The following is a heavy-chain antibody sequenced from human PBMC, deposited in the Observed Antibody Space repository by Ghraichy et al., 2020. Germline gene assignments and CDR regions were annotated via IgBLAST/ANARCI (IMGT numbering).Heavy chain of an antibody. V-gene: IGHV3-7*01. CDR2: IKGDGTEM. CDR1: GFTFSGYA. Sequence: GGSLRLSCVGSGFTFSGYAMAWVRQAPGKGLEWVANIKGDGTEMYYVDSVKGRFTISRDNAKDSVFLQMNRLTVEDTATYFCAREPAGFYRGYDSHLDYWDQGTRVAVSS. J-gene: IGHJ4*02. D-gene: IGHD5-12*01. CDR3: AREPAGFYRGYDSHLDY.